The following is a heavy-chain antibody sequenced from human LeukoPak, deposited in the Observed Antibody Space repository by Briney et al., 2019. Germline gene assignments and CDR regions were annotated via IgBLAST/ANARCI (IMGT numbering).Heavy chain of an antibody. CDR3: AKVTSSRFDP. CDR1: GFTFSGYA. J-gene: IGHJ5*02. Sequence: AGGSLRLSCVASGFTFSGYAMSWVRQAPGKGLEWVSAISGSGGSTYYADSVKGRFTISRDNSKNTLYLQMNSLRAEDTAVYYCAKVTSSRFDPWGQGTLVTVSS. D-gene: IGHD6-6*01. V-gene: IGHV3-23*01. CDR2: ISGSGGST.